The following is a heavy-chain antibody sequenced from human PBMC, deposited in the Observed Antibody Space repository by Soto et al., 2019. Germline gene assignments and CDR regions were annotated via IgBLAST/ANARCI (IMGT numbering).Heavy chain of an antibody. J-gene: IGHJ4*02. CDR2: NSWNSGSI. CDR1: GFTFDDYA. Sequence: GGSLRLSCAASGFTFDDYAMHWVRQAPGKDLERVTGNSWNSGSIGYADYLTGRFTITRDKAKISLYLQMNSLRAEDTALYYCAKDMGAVAGDSFDYWGQGTLVTVSS. CDR3: AKDMGAVAGDSFDY. D-gene: IGHD6-19*01. V-gene: IGHV3-9*01.